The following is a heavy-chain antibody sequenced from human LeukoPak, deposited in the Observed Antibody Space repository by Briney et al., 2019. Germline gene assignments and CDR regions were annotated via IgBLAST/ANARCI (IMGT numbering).Heavy chain of an antibody. J-gene: IGHJ4*02. D-gene: IGHD3-10*01. CDR1: GYTFTSYF. V-gene: IGHV1-46*01. Sequence: ASVKVSCKASGYTFTSYFMHWVRQAPGQGLEWMGIINPSGGSTSYAQKFQGRVTMTRDTSTSTVYMELSSLRSEDTAVYYCARDRVAQYYGSGSYYVYWGQGTLVTVSS. CDR3: ARDRVAQYYGSGSYYVY. CDR2: INPSGGST.